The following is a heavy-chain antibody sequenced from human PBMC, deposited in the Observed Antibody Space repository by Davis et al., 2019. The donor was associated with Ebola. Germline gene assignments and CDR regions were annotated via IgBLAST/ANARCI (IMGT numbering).Heavy chain of an antibody. CDR1: GFTFDTCA. V-gene: IGHV3-23*01. J-gene: IGHJ5*02. CDR2: MSASDGSK. Sequence: GESLKISCVASGFTFDTCAMSWVRQAPGKGLEWVSAMSASDGSKYYADSVKGRFTISRDNSKNTLYLQMTSLRAEDTATYYCAKDNKFGDYSYFRSWGQGTLVTVSS. CDR3: AKDNKFGDYSYFRS. D-gene: IGHD3-10*01.